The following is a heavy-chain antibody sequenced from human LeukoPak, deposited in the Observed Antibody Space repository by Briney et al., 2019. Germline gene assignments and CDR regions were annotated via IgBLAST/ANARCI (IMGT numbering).Heavy chain of an antibody. CDR3: ARGNSYYDSSGYSS. CDR1: GGSISSYY. CDR2: IYYSGST. J-gene: IGHJ4*02. V-gene: IGHV4-59*01. D-gene: IGHD3-22*01. Sequence: SETLSLTCTVSGGSISSYYWSWIRQPPGKGLEWIGYIYYSGSTNYNPSLKSRVTISVDTSKNQFSLKLSSVTAADTAVYYCARGNSYYDSSGYSSWGQGTLVNVSS.